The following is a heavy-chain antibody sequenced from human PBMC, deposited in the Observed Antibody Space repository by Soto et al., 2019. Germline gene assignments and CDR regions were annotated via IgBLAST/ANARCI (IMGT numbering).Heavy chain of an antibody. CDR3: ARGKNYYDMPYGMDV. Sequence: EPLSLTCAVYGGSLIGYYWSWIRQPPGKGLEWIGEINHSGSTNYNPSLKSRVTISVDTSKNQFSLKLSSVTAADTAVYYCARGKNYYDMPYGMDVWGQGTTVTVSS. CDR1: GGSLIGYY. D-gene: IGHD3-3*01. J-gene: IGHJ6*02. V-gene: IGHV4-34*01. CDR2: INHSGST.